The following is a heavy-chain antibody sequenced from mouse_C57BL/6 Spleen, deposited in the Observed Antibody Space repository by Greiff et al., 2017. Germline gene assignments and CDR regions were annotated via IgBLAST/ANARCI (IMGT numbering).Heavy chain of an antibody. J-gene: IGHJ2*01. CDR2: IDPSDSYT. CDR3: GQDYFDY. Sequence: VQLQQPGAELVKPGASVKLSCKASGYTFTSYWMQWVKQRPGQGLEWIGEIDPSDSYTNYNQKFKGKATLTVDTSSSTAYMQLSSRTSEDSAVYYCGQDYFDYWGQGTTLTVSS. CDR1: GYTFTSYW. V-gene: IGHV1-50*01. D-gene: IGHD3-2*01.